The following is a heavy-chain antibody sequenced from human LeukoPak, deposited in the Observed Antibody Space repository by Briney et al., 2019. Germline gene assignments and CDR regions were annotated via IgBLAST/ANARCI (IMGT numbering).Heavy chain of an antibody. D-gene: IGHD2-2*01. CDR3: AITSSTSCCPFDY. Sequence: GGSLRLSCAASGFTFSSYAMSWVRQAPGKGLEWVLAISGSGGSTYYADSVKGRFTISRDNSKNTLYLQMNSLRAEDTAVYYCAITSSTSCCPFDYWGQGTLVTVSS. CDR2: ISGSGGST. CDR1: GFTFSSYA. V-gene: IGHV3-23*01. J-gene: IGHJ4*02.